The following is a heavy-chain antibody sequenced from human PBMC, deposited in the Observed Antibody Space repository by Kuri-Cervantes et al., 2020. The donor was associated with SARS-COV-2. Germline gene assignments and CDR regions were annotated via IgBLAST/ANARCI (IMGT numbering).Heavy chain of an antibody. D-gene: IGHD6-13*01. CDR2: ISDTGDRT. J-gene: IGHJ1*01. CDR3: IATPGNVGYFQD. CDR1: GFTLTNYA. Sequence: LSLTCAVSGFTLTNYAMSWARLAPGKGLEWVSIISDTGDRTFYADSVEGRFIISRDNFKNTLSLQMNSLRAEDTALYYCIATPGNVGYFQDWGQGTLVTVSS. V-gene: IGHV3-23*01.